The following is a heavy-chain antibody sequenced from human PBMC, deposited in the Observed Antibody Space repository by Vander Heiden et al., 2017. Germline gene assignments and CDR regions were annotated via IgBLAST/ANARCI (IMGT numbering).Heavy chain of an antibody. CDR3: AKDLLRGSGWYHPAFDY. V-gene: IGHV3-23*01. CDR1: GFPFSSYA. D-gene: IGHD6-19*01. J-gene: IGHJ4*02. Sequence: EVQLLESGGGLVQPGGSLRLSCAASGFPFSSYAMSWVRQAPGKGLEWVSAISGSGGSTYYADSVKGRFTISRDNSKNTLYLQMNSLRAEDTAVYYCAKDLLRGSGWYHPAFDYWGQGTLVTVSS. CDR2: ISGSGGST.